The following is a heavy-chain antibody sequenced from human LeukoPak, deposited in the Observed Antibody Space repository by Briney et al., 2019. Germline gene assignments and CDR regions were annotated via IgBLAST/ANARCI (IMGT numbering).Heavy chain of an antibody. CDR3: ARVVGGNYYGSETDDY. V-gene: IGHV1-2*02. J-gene: IGHJ4*02. Sequence: ASVKVSCKASGYTFTGYYMHWVRQAPGQGLEWMGWINPNNGGTKYAQKFQGRVTMTRDTSISTAYMEPSRVRSDDTAVYYCARVVGGNYYGSETDDYWGQGTLVTVSS. CDR2: INPNNGGT. CDR1: GYTFTGYY. D-gene: IGHD3-10*01.